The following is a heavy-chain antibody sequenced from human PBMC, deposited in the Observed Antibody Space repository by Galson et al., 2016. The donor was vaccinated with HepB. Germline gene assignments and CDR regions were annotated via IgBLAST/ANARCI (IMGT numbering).Heavy chain of an antibody. V-gene: IGHV1-69*01. CDR2: IIPIFGTA. CDR3: ARGGPPRDIVVVPAAMNYYYGMDV. CDR1: GGTFRSYA. D-gene: IGHD2-2*01. Sequence: SCKASGGTFRSYAISWVRQAPGQGLEWMGGIIPIFGTANYAQKFQGRVTITADESTSTAYMELSSLRSEDTAVYYCARGGPPRDIVVVPAAMNYYYGMDVWGQGTTVTVSS. J-gene: IGHJ6*02.